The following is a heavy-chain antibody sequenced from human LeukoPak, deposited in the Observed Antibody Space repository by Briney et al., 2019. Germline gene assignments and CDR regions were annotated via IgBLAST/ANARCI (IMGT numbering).Heavy chain of an antibody. D-gene: IGHD1-26*01. J-gene: IGHJ4*02. CDR3: ATDTSGSYLFDY. CDR1: GYTFTSYG. CDR2: ISAYNGNT. V-gene: IGHV1-18*01. Sequence: ASVKVSCKASGYTFTSYGISWVRQAPGQGLEWMGWISAYNGNTNYAQKLQGRVTMTEDTSTDTAYMELSSLRSEDTAVYYCATDTSGSYLFDYWGQGTLVTVSS.